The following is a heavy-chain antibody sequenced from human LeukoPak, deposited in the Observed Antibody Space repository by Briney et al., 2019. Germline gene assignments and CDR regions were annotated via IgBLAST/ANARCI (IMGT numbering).Heavy chain of an antibody. Sequence: SETLSLTCAASDDSFSSHYWTWIRQPPGKGLEWIGYISYIGSTNYNPSLKSRVTISIDTSKKQFSLKLSSVTAADTAVYYCARDLVAVTKGFDIWAQGTMVSVSS. V-gene: IGHV4-59*11. D-gene: IGHD4-17*01. CDR1: DDSFSSHY. J-gene: IGHJ3*02. CDR2: ISYIGST. CDR3: ARDLVAVTKGFDI.